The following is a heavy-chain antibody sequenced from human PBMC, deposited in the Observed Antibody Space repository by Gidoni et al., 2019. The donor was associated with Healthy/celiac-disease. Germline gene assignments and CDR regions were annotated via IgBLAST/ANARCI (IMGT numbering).Heavy chain of an antibody. V-gene: IGHV4-39*01. CDR3: ARQQYPTYYDFWSGAYGMDV. Sequence: QLQLQASGLGLVMPSETLSLPCPVSDGSISSRSYYWGWIRQPPRKRLEWIGSIYYSGSTYYSPSLKSRVTMAVDTSKNQFSLKIGSVTAAETAVYYCARQQYPTYYDFWSGAYGMDVWGQGTTVTVSS. D-gene: IGHD3-3*01. J-gene: IGHJ6*02. CDR2: IYYSGST. CDR1: DGSISSRSYY.